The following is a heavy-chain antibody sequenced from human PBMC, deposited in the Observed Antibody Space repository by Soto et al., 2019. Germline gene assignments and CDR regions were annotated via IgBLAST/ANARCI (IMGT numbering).Heavy chain of an antibody. Sequence: SVKVSCEASEGTFNSYAIAWVRQAPGQGLEWMGGIIPYYNTLNYAQKFQDRVTITADDSTNTVYMELSSLRSDDTAVYFCASGASRWYPYFFDSWAQGTLVTVSS. CDR3: ASGASRWYPYFFDS. CDR2: IIPYYNTL. D-gene: IGHD6-13*01. V-gene: IGHV1-69*13. J-gene: IGHJ4*02. CDR1: EGTFNSYA.